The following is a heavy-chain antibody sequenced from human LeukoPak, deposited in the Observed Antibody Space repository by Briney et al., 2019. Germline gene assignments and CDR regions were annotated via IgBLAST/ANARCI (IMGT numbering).Heavy chain of an antibody. CDR2: ISGSGGST. D-gene: IGHD3-10*01. CDR3: AKDQPTLDYYGSGSYLKPFDY. Sequence: GGTLRLSCAASGFTFSSYGMSWVRQAPGKGLEWVSAISGSGGSTYYADSVKGRFTISRDNSKNTLYLQMNSLRAEDTAVYYCAKDQPTLDYYGSGSYLKPFDYWGQGTLVTVSS. V-gene: IGHV3-23*01. J-gene: IGHJ4*02. CDR1: GFTFSSYG.